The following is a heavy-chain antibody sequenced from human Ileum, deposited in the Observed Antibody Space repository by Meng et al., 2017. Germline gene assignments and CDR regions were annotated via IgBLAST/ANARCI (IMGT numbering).Heavy chain of an antibody. D-gene: IGHD1-1*01. V-gene: IGHV1-8*01. CDR2: MNPNSGNT. J-gene: IGHJ4*02. Sequence: VQLVQSGPEVNKPGASVTVSCKASGFIFSSYDINWVRQAPRQGLEWMGWMNPNSGNTGFAQKFQDRITMTRDTSINTAYMELSSLTSEDTAVYYCARRTQSTGTALGYWGQGTLVTVSS. CDR1: GFIFSSYD. CDR3: ARRTQSTGTALGY.